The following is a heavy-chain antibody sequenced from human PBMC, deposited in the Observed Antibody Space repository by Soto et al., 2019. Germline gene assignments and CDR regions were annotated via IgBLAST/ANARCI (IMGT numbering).Heavy chain of an antibody. Sequence: SETLSLTCTVSGGSISSYYWSWIRQPPGKGLEWIGYIYYSGSTNYNPSLKSRVTISVDTSKNQFSLKLSSVTAADTAVYYCARLGPLGFNYYYYYMDVWGKGTTVTVS. D-gene: IGHD3-16*01. V-gene: IGHV4-59*01. CDR2: IYYSGST. J-gene: IGHJ6*03. CDR3: ARLGPLGFNYYYYYMDV. CDR1: GGSISSYY.